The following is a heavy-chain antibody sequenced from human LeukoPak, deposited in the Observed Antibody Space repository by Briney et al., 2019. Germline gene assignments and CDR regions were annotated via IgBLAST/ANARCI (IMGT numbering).Heavy chain of an antibody. D-gene: IGHD4-17*01. V-gene: IGHV3-30-3*01. J-gene: IGHJ4*02. Sequence: PGGSLRLSCAASGFTSSSYAVHWVRQAPGKGLEWVAVISYDGSNKYYADSVKGRFTISRDNSKNTLYLQMNSLRAEDTAVYYCASPTEGATVDYWGQGTLVTVSS. CDR1: GFTSSSYA. CDR2: ISYDGSNK. CDR3: ASPTEGATVDY.